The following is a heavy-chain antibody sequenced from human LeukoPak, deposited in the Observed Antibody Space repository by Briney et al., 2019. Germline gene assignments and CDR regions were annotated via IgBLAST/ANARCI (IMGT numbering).Heavy chain of an antibody. D-gene: IGHD2-8*02. CDR2: IYSGGST. CDR3: ASYLYWWSDLGF. J-gene: IGHJ4*02. CDR1: GFTFSSYA. V-gene: IGHV3-66*01. Sequence: PGGSLRLSCAASGFTFSSYAMSWVRQAPGKGLEWVSVIYSGGSTYYADSVKGRFTISRDNSKNTLYLQMNSLRAEDTAVYFCASYLYWWSDLGFWGQGTLVTVSS.